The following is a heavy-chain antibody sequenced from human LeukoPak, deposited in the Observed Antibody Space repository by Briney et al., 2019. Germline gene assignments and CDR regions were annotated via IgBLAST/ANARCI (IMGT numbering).Heavy chain of an antibody. CDR3: AREVQHYAGSVYDHDAFDI. CDR1: GGSFSGHY. V-gene: IGHV4-34*01. D-gene: IGHD3-22*01. J-gene: IGHJ3*02. Sequence: PSETLSLTCAVYGGSFSGHYWSWIRQPPGKGLEWIGEINHSGSTNYNPSLKSRVTILVGTSKNQFSLKLSSVTAADTAVYYCAREVQHYAGSVYDHDAFDIWGQGTMVTVSS. CDR2: INHSGST.